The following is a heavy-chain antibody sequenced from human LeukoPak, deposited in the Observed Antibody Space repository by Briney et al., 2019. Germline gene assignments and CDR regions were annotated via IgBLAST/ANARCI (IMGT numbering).Heavy chain of an antibody. CDR2: IYHSGST. V-gene: IGHV4-30-2*01. Sequence: SQTLSLTCAVSGGSISSGGYSWSWIRQPPGKGLEWIVYIYHSGSTYYNPSLKSRVTISVDRSKNQFSLKLSSVTAADTAVYYCASSPNYYDSSGHTPFDYWGQGTLVTVPS. J-gene: IGHJ4*02. CDR3: ASSPNYYDSSGHTPFDY. D-gene: IGHD3-22*01. CDR1: GGSISSGGYS.